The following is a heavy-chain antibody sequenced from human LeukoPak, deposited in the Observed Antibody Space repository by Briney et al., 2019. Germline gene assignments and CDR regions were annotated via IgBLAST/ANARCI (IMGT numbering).Heavy chain of an antibody. V-gene: IGHV4-61*02. CDR3: ARVGYCSSTSCLGTYFGY. CDR2: IYTSGST. D-gene: IGHD2-2*03. CDR1: GGSISSGSYY. Sequence: PSQTLSLTCTVSGGSISSGSYYWSWIRQPAGKGLEWIGRIYTSGSTNYNPSLKSRVTISVDTSKNQLSLKLSSVTAADTAVYYCARVGYCSSTSCLGTYFGYWGQGTLVTVSS. J-gene: IGHJ4*02.